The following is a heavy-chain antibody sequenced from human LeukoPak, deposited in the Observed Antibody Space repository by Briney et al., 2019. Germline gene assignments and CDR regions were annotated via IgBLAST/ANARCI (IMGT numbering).Heavy chain of an antibody. CDR3: AKDRGGDDAFDI. CDR1: GYTFTSYD. D-gene: IGHD3-10*01. J-gene: IGHJ3*02. V-gene: IGHV1-8*03. CDR2: MNPNSGNT. Sequence: ASVKVSCKASGYTFTSYDINWVRQATGQGLEWMGWMNPNSGNTGYAQKFQGRVTITRNTSISTAYTELSSLRAEDTAVYYCAKDRGGDDAFDIWGQGTMVTVSS.